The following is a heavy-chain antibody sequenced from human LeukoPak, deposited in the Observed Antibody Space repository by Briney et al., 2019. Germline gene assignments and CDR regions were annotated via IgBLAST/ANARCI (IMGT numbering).Heavy chain of an antibody. CDR1: GFTFSSYS. CDR3: ARERALWFGELVGGDY. V-gene: IGHV3-48*01. Sequence: GGSLRLSCAASGFTFSSYSMNWVRQAPAKGLEWVSYISSSSSTIYYADSVKGRFTISRDNAKNSLYLQMNSLRAEDTAVYYCARERALWFGELVGGDYWGQGTLLTVSS. CDR2: ISSSSSTI. D-gene: IGHD3-10*01. J-gene: IGHJ4*02.